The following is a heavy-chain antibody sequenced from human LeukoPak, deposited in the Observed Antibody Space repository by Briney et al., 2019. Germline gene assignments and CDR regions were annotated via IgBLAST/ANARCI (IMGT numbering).Heavy chain of an antibody. CDR1: GFTFSSRDW. V-gene: IGHV3-7*01. J-gene: IGHJ4*02. CDR2: IKQDGSEK. Sequence: PGGSLRLSCVASGFTFSSRDWMTWVRQAPGKGLEWVANIKQDGSEKNYVDSVKGRFTISRDNSKNTLYLHMNSLRAEDTAVYYCAKDRHYQSNILGYWGQGTLVTVSS. D-gene: IGHD3-9*01. CDR3: AKDRHYQSNILGY.